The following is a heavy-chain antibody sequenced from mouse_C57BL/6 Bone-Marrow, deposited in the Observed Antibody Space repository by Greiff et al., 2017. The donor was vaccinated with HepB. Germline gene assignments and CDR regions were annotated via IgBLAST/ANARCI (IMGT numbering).Heavy chain of an antibody. CDR1: GFTFSSYG. Sequence: EVKLVESGGDLVKPGGSLKLSCAASGFTFSSYGMSWVRQTPDKRLEWVATISSGGSYTYYPDSVKGRFTISRDNAKNTLYLQMSSLKSEDTAMYYCARRGWYFDVWGTGTTVTGSS. CDR2: ISSGGSYT. V-gene: IGHV5-6*02. J-gene: IGHJ1*03. CDR3: ARRGWYFDV.